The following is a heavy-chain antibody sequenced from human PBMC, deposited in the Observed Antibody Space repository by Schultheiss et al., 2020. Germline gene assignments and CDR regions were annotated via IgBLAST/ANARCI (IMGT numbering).Heavy chain of an antibody. CDR3: ARASPSGGYYYDSSGLGFDP. CDR2: IYHSGST. V-gene: IGHV4-4*02. J-gene: IGHJ5*02. CDR1: GGSISSSNW. Sequence: SETLSLTCAVSGGSISSSNWWSWVRQPPGKGLEWIGEIYHSGSTNYNPSLKSRVTISVDKSKNQFSLKLSSVTAAYTAVYYCARASPSGGYYYDSSGLGFDPWGQGTLVTVSS. D-gene: IGHD3-22*01.